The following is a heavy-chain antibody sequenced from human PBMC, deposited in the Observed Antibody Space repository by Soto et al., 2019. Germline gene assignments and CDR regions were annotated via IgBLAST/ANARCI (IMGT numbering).Heavy chain of an antibody. Sequence: GESLKISCKASGYSFSTYWIGWVRQMPGKGLEWMGIIDPSDSDTRYSPPFQGQVIISADKSISTAYLQWSSLKAWDTAMYYCAPRVGRSPLYYYGVAVWGHGTTGTASS. J-gene: IGHJ6*02. CDR1: GYSFSTYW. CDR3: APRVGRSPLYYYGVAV. CDR2: IDPSDSDT. V-gene: IGHV5-51*01. D-gene: IGHD3-10*01.